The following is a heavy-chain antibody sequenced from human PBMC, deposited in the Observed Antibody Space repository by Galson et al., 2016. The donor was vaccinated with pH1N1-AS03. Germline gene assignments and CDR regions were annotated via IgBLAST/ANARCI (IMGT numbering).Heavy chain of an antibody. CDR1: GDSVISKNYY. D-gene: IGHD1-1*01. Sequence: ETLSLTCSVSGDSVISKNYYWGWVRQPPGKGLEWIGSISFRGSSYYNPSLKSRVRISIDESNNQFSLDLNSVTAADTALYYCVMDTTTWMRFYYWGQGVLVIVSS. J-gene: IGHJ4*02. CDR2: ISFRGSS. V-gene: IGHV4-39*07. CDR3: VMDTTTWMRFYY.